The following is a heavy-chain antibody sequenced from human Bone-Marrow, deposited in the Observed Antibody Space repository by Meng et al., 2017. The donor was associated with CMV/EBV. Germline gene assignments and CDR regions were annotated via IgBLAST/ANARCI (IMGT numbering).Heavy chain of an antibody. J-gene: IGHJ4*02. D-gene: IGHD3-22*01. CDR1: GGSFSGYY. CDR3: ARGVIINDY. V-gene: IGHV4-34*01. Sequence: SETLSLTCAVYGGSFSGYYWSWIRQPPGKGLEWIGEINHSGSTNYNPSLKSRVTISVDTSKNQFSLKLSSVTAADTAVYYCARGVIINDYWGQGMLVTVSS. CDR2: INHSGST.